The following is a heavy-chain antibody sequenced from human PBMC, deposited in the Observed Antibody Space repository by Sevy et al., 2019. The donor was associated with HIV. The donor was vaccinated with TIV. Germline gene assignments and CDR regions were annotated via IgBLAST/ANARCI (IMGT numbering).Heavy chain of an antibody. V-gene: IGHV3-30-3*01. CDR3: ARADDYSNYILDY. Sequence: GGSLRLSCAASGFTFSSYAMHWVRQAPGKGLEWVAVISYDGSNKYYADSVKGRFTISRDNPKNTLYLQMNSLRAEDTAVYYCARADDYSNYILDYWGQGTLVTVSS. CDR1: GFTFSSYA. CDR2: ISYDGSNK. J-gene: IGHJ4*02. D-gene: IGHD4-4*01.